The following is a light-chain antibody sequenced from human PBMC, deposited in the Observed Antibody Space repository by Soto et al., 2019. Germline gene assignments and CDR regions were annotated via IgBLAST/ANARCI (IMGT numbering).Light chain of an antibody. Sequence: EIVMTQSPATLSVSPGERATLSCRASQSVSSNLAWYQQKPGQAPRLLIYGASTRATGIPARFSGSGSGTEFTLTISSLQPEDFVVYYCQQYNNWPQTFGQGTKV. CDR2: GAS. CDR1: QSVSSN. CDR3: QQYNNWPQT. J-gene: IGKJ1*01. V-gene: IGKV3-15*01.